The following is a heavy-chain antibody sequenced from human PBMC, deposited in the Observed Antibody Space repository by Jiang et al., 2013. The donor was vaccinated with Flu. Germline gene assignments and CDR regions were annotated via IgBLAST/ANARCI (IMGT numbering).Heavy chain of an antibody. D-gene: IGHD3-10*01. Sequence: VRQAPGQRLEWMGWINAGNGNTKYSQKFQGRVTITRDTSASTAYMELSSLRSEDTAVYYCESYYYGSGSYYKDYWGQGTLVTVSS. V-gene: IGHV1-3*01. CDR2: INAGNGNT. J-gene: IGHJ4*02. CDR3: ESYYYGSGSYYKDY.